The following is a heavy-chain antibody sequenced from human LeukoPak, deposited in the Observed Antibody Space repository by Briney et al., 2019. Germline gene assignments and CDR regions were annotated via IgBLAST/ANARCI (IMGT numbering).Heavy chain of an antibody. D-gene: IGHD2-2*01. V-gene: IGHV1-69*05. CDR2: IISIFGTA. Sequence: GASVKVSCKASGGTFSSYAISWVRQAPGQGLEWMGGIISIFGTANYAQKFQGRVTITTDESTSTAYMEVSSLRSEDTAVYYCARDPAVPAAAISVSSLPSDYWGQGTLVTVSS. J-gene: IGHJ4*02. CDR3: ARDPAVPAAAISVSSLPSDY. CDR1: GGTFSSYA.